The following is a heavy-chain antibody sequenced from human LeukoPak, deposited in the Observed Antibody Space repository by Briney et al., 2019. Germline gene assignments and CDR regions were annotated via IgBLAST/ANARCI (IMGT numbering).Heavy chain of an antibody. D-gene: IGHD3-22*01. V-gene: IGHV4-30-4*01. CDR1: GGSISSGDYY. J-gene: IGHJ4*02. Sequence: PSQTLSLTCTVSGGSISSGDYYWSWICQPPGKGLEWIGYIYYSGSTYYNPSLKSRVTISVDTSKNQFSLKLSSVTAADTAVYYCATIPNYDSSGYYTQWTFDYWGQGTLVTVSS. CDR3: ATIPNYDSSGYYTQWTFDY. CDR2: IYYSGST.